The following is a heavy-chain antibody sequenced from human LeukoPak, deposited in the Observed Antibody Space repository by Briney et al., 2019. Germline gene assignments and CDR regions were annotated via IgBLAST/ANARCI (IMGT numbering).Heavy chain of an antibody. CDR3: TRAGRYCSGGSCYSFY. CDR2: IRSKAHGGKT. D-gene: IGHD2-15*01. Sequence: GGSLRLSCTASGFTFGDYAMSWFRQAPGEGLEWVGFIRSKAHGGKTEYAASVKGRFTISRDDSKSIAYLQMDSLKTEDTAVYYCTRAGRYCSGGSCYSFYWGQGTLVTVSS. J-gene: IGHJ4*02. V-gene: IGHV3-49*03. CDR1: GFTFGDYA.